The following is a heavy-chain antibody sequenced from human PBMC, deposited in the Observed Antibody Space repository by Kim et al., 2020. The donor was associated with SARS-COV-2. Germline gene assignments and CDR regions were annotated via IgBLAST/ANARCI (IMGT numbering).Heavy chain of an antibody. CDR3: ASWYSSSSSYYYYYMDV. D-gene: IGHD6-6*01. Sequence: SETLSLTCTVSGGSISSGGYYWSWIRQHPGKGLEWIGYIYYSGSTYYNPSLKSRVTISVDTSKNQFSLKLSSVTAADTAVYYCASWYSSSSSYYYYYMDVWGKGTTVTVSS. CDR1: GGSISSGGYY. CDR2: IYYSGST. V-gene: IGHV4-31*03. J-gene: IGHJ6*03.